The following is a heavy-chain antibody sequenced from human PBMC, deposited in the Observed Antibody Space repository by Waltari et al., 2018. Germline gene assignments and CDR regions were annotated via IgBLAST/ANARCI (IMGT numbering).Heavy chain of an antibody. CDR1: GGPISGYY. V-gene: IGHV4-59*08. Sequence: QVQLQESGPGLVKPSETLSLPFTVPGGPISGYYWSWIRPSPGKGLEWIGHIYYTGSTNYNPALRSRVTMSMDASKNQFSLKLSSVTAADTAVYYCAKFIRLQLDWFDPWGRGTLVTVSS. D-gene: IGHD4-4*01. CDR3: AKFIRLQLDWFDP. CDR2: IYYTGST. J-gene: IGHJ5*02.